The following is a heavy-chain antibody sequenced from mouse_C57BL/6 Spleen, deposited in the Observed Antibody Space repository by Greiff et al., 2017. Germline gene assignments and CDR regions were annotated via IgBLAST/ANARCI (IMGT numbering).Heavy chain of an antibody. V-gene: IGHV2-9*01. Sequence: VKLEESGPGLVAPSQSLSITCTVSGFSLTSYGVDWVRQPPGKGLEWLGVIWGGGSTNYNSALMSRLSISKDNSKSQVFLKMNSLQTDDTAMYYGAKRRGWLLDYAMDYWGQGTSVTVSS. D-gene: IGHD2-3*01. CDR1: GFSLTSYG. CDR2: IWGGGST. CDR3: AKRRGWLLDYAMDY. J-gene: IGHJ4*01.